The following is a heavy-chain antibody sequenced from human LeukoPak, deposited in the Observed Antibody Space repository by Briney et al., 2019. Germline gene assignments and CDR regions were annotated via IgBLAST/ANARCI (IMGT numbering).Heavy chain of an antibody. CDR2: IYHSGST. Sequence: PSETLSLTCTVSGYSISSGYYWGWIRQPPGKGLEWIGSIYHSGSTYYNPSLKSRVTISVDTSKNQFSLKLSSVTAADTAVYYCARHRSGPNAFDIWGQGTMVTVSS. CDR3: ARHRSGPNAFDI. V-gene: IGHV4-38-2*02. J-gene: IGHJ3*02. CDR1: GYSISSGYY. D-gene: IGHD3-3*01.